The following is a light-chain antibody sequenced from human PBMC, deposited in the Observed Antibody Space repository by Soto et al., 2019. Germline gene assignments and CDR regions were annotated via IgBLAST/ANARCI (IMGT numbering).Light chain of an antibody. CDR1: QSVRSSS. Sequence: EIVLTQSPGTLSLSPGERATLSCRASQSVRSSSLAWYQQKPGQAPRLLIYGASSRATGIPDRFSGRGSGTDFTLTIIRLEPEDFAVYYCQQYSNSPLTFGGGTKVEIK. CDR3: QQYSNSPLT. J-gene: IGKJ4*01. V-gene: IGKV3-20*01. CDR2: GAS.